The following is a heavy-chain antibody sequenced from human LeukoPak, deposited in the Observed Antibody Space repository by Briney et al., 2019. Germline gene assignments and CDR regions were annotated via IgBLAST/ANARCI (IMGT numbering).Heavy chain of an antibody. J-gene: IGHJ4*02. D-gene: IGHD1-26*01. CDR2: INHSGST. CDR3: ARREGGFDY. CDR1: GFTFTDFA. Sequence: GSLRLSCAASGFTFTDFAMNWVRQPPGKGLEWIGEINHSGSTNYNPSLKSRVTISVDTSKNQFSLKLSSVTAADTAVYYCARREGGFDYWGQGTLVTVSS. V-gene: IGHV4-34*08.